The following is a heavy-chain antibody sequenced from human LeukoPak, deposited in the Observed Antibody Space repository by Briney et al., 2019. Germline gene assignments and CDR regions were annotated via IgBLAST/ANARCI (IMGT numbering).Heavy chain of an antibody. CDR2: IYYSGST. CDR1: GGSISSYC. D-gene: IGHD3-22*01. CDR3: ARGSGYYDSSGYESDAFDI. J-gene: IGHJ3*02. V-gene: IGHV4-59*01. Sequence: SETLSLTCTASGGSISSYCWSWIRQPPGKGLEWIGYIYYSGSTNYNPSLKSRVTISVDTSKNQFSLKLSSVTAADTAVYYCARGSGYYDSSGYESDAFDIWGQGTMVTVSS.